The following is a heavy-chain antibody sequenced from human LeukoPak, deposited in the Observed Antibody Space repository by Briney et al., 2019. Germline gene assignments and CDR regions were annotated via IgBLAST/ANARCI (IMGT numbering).Heavy chain of an antibody. CDR2: IWYDGSNK. Sequence: GGSLRLSCAASGFTFSSYGMHWVRQAPGKGLEGVAVIWYDGSNKYYADSVKGRFTISRDNSKNTLYLQMNSLIAEDTAVYYCAKDHEEGAVDYWGQGTLVTVSS. CDR1: GFTFSSYG. D-gene: IGHD3-16*01. CDR3: AKDHEEGAVDY. J-gene: IGHJ4*02. V-gene: IGHV3-33*06.